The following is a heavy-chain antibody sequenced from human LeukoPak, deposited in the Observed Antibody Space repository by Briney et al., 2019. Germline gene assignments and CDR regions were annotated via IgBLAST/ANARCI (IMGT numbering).Heavy chain of an antibody. Sequence: ASVKVSCKASGGTFSSYAISWVRQAPGQGLEWMGGIIPIFGTANYTQKFQGRVTITTDESTSTAYMELSSLRSEDTAVYYCASAPGIAVAGTNDAFDIWGQGTVVTVSS. D-gene: IGHD6-19*01. CDR1: GGTFSSYA. J-gene: IGHJ3*02. V-gene: IGHV1-69*05. CDR2: IIPIFGTA. CDR3: ASAPGIAVAGTNDAFDI.